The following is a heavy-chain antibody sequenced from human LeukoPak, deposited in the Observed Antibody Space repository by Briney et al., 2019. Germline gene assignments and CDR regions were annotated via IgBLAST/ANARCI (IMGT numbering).Heavy chain of an antibody. V-gene: IGHV4-34*01. CDR2: INNRGST. CDR1: GDSFSGYY. D-gene: IGHD1-26*01. Sequence: PSETLSLTCAVYGDSFSGYYWSWLRQPPGKGGEGLGEINNRGSTNYNPSLNSRVAISVDPSKNQFSLKLSSVTAADTAVYYCARTFGVGATGFDYWGQGTLVTVSS. J-gene: IGHJ4*02. CDR3: ARTFGVGATGFDY.